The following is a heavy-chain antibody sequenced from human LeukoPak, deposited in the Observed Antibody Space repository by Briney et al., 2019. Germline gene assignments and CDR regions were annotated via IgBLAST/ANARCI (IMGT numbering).Heavy chain of an antibody. V-gene: IGHV3-15*05. CDR2: IKSKTDGGTT. J-gene: IGHJ4*02. CDR3: TTEARDDYGDYLFDY. D-gene: IGHD4-17*01. CDR1: GFTFSNAW. Sequence: GGSLRLSCAASGFTFSNAWMSWVRQAPGKGLEWVGRIKSKTDGGTTDYAAPVKGRFTISREDSKNTLYLQMSSLKSEDTAVYYCTTEARDDYGDYLFDYWGQGTLVTVSS.